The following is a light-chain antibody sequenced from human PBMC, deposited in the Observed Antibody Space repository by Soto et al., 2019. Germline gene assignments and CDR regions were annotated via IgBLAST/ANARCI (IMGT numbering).Light chain of an antibody. CDR3: AAWDTSLSGGV. CDR1: SSNIGSDF. J-gene: IGLJ3*02. Sequence: QSVLTQPPSMSAAPGQKVTISCSGSSSNIGSDFVSWYQQLPGTAPQLLIYENNKRPSGIPDRFSGSKSATSATLGITGLQTGDEADYYCAAWDTSLSGGVFGGGTKLTVL. V-gene: IGLV1-51*02. CDR2: ENN.